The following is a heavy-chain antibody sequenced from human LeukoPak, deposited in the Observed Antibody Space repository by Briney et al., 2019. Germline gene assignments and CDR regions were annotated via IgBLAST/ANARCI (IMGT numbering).Heavy chain of an antibody. D-gene: IGHD2-15*01. V-gene: IGHV1-3*01. Sequence: ASVKVSCKASGYTFTSYAMHWVRQAPGQRLEWMGWINAGNGNTKYSQKFQGRVTITRDTSASTAYMELSSLRSEDTAVYYCARIVVVAATRTFDYWGQGTLVTVSS. CDR3: ARIVVVAATRTFDY. CDR1: GYTFTSYA. CDR2: INAGNGNT. J-gene: IGHJ4*02.